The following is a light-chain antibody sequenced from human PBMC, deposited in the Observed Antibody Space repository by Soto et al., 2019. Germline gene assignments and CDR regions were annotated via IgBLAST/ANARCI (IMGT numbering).Light chain of an antibody. CDR2: GNN. V-gene: IGLV1-40*01. CDR3: QSYDTSLSAWV. Sequence: QLVLTQPPSVSGAPGQRVTISCTGSRSNIGAGYDVHWYQQLPVTAPKLLIYGNNNRPSGVPDRFSGSKSGSSASLAITGLHVDDEADYYCQSYDTSLSAWVFGGGTKLTVL. CDR1: RSNIGAGYD. J-gene: IGLJ3*02.